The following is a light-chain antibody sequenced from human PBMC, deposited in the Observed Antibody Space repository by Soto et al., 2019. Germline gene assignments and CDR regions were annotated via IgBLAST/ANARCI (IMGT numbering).Light chain of an antibody. CDR2: KAS. CDR1: QTISSW. V-gene: IGKV1-5*03. Sequence: DIQMTQSPSTLSGSVGDRVTITCRASQTISSWLAWYQQKPGKAPKLLIYKASTLKSGVPSRFSGSGSGTTFNIHISSLQPEDFATYYCQQNYRTPITFGQGTKVDIK. J-gene: IGKJ1*01. CDR3: QQNYRTPIT.